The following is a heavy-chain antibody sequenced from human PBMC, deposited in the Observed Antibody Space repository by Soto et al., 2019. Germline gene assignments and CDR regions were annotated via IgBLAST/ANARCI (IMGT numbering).Heavy chain of an antibody. V-gene: IGHV1-18*01. CDR3: ARDSPPPRE. CDR2: ISAYNGNT. Sequence: QVQLVQSGAEVKKPGASVKVSCKASGYTFTSYGIRWVRQAPGQRLEWRGWISAYNGNTNYPQELPGRVTLTTATSTSTAYMALRSLRSADPAVYYWARDSPPPREWGRGTLVTVSS. J-gene: IGHJ4*02. CDR1: GYTFTSYG.